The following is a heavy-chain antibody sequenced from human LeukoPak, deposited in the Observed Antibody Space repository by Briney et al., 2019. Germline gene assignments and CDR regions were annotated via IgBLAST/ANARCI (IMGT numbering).Heavy chain of an antibody. D-gene: IGHD1-26*01. V-gene: IGHV1-69*04. CDR2: IIPILGIA. CDR3: ARAREGANLLDV. Sequence: ASVKVSCKASGGTFSSYAISWVRQAPGQGLEWMGRIIPILGIANYAQKFQGRVTITADKSTSTAYMELSSLRSDDTAVYYCARAREGANLLDVWGKGTTVTVSS. CDR1: GGTFSSYA. J-gene: IGHJ6*04.